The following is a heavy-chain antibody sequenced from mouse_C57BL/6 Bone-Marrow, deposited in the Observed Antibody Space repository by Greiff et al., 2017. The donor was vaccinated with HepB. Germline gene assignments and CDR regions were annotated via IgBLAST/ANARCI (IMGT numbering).Heavy chain of an antibody. CDR3: ARRKAYYSNYCYFDY. V-gene: IGHV5-4*01. CDR1: GFTFSSYA. D-gene: IGHD2-5*01. Sequence: EVQGVESGGGLVKPGGSLKLSCAASGFTFSSYAMSWVRQTPEKRLEWVATISDGGSYTYYPDNVKGRFTISRDNAKNNLYLQMSHLKSEDTAMYYCARRKAYYSNYCYFDYWGQGTTLTVSS. CDR2: ISDGGSYT. J-gene: IGHJ2*01.